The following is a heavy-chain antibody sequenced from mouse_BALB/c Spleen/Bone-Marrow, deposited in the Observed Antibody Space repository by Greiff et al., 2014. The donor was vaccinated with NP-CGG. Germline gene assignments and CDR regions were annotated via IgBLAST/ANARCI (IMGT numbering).Heavy chain of an antibody. CDR2: INSGSGGT. V-gene: IGHV1-54*01. D-gene: IGHD1-1*01. Sequence: VQVVESGAELVRPGTSVKVSCKGSGYAFTNYLIHWVKQRPGQGLEWIGVINSGSGGTKYNEKFKGKATLTADKSSSTAYMQLSSLASDVSAVYFCARAFTDAIDYWGPGTSVTVSS. CDR1: GYAFTNYL. J-gene: IGHJ4*01. CDR3: ARAFTDAIDY.